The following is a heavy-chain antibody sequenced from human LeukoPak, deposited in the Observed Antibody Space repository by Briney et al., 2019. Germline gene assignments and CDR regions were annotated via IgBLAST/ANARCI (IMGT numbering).Heavy chain of an antibody. D-gene: IGHD2/OR15-2a*01. V-gene: IGHV1-18*01. CDR2: ISGNHGNT. J-gene: IGHJ6*03. Sequence: ASVKVSCKASGYTFTSYGISWVRQAPGQGLEWMGWISGNHGNTNYAQKLQGRVTMTTDTSTSTAYMELRSLRSDDTAVYYCARVHYVISFYYMDAWGKGTTVTISS. CDR1: GYTFTSYG. CDR3: ARVHYVISFYYMDA.